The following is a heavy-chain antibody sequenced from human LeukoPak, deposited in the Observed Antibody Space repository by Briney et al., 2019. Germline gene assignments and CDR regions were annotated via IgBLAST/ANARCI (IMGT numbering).Heavy chain of an antibody. Sequence: GGSLRLSCAASGFTFSSYWMSWVRQAPGKGLEWVANIKQDGSEEYYVDSVKGRFTISRDNAKNSLYLQMNSLRAEDTAVYYCARADDYYDSSGTDAFDIWGQGTMVTVSS. J-gene: IGHJ3*02. V-gene: IGHV3-7*01. CDR3: ARADDYYDSSGTDAFDI. CDR1: GFTFSSYW. CDR2: IKQDGSEE. D-gene: IGHD3-22*01.